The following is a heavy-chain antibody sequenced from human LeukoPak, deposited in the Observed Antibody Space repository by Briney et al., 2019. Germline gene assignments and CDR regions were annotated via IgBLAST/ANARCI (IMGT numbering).Heavy chain of an antibody. CDR1: GYTFTSYY. V-gene: IGHV1-46*04. CDR3: ARDLFHGGNNQLVYYMYV. D-gene: IGHD2-2*02. Sequence: ASVKVSCKASGYTFTSYYMHWVRQAPGQSLEWMGIINPSGGSTSYAQKLQGRVTMTRDTSTSTVYMELSSLRSEDTAVYYCARDLFHGGNNQLVYYMYVWGKGTTVTVSS. J-gene: IGHJ6*03. CDR2: INPSGGST.